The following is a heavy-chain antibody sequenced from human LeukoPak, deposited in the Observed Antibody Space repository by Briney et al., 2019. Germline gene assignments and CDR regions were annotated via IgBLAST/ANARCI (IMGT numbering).Heavy chain of an antibody. D-gene: IGHD2-15*01. CDR2: INPNSGGT. Sequence: GASVKVSCKASGYTFTDYYMHWVRQPPAQGLEWVGWINPNSGGTNYAQKFQGRVTMTGDTSISTAYMEMSSLRSEDTAVYFCARAGGYCGRISCPYYFDYWGQGNLVTVSS. V-gene: IGHV1-2*02. J-gene: IGHJ4*02. CDR1: GYTFTDYY. CDR3: ARAGGYCGRISCPYYFDY.